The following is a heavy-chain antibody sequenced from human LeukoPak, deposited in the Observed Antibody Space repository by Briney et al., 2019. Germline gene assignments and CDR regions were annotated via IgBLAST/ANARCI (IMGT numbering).Heavy chain of an antibody. D-gene: IGHD3-16*01. CDR3: ARGGDSYVFDY. Sequence: GGSLRLSCAVSGFTFTTYSMNWVRQAPGKGLEWVSYISSGSGSIYYADSVKGRFTISRDNAKNSLFLQMNSLRAEDTAVYYCARGGDSYVFDYWGQGTLVTVSS. V-gene: IGHV3-48*01. CDR2: ISSGSGSI. J-gene: IGHJ4*02. CDR1: GFTFTTYS.